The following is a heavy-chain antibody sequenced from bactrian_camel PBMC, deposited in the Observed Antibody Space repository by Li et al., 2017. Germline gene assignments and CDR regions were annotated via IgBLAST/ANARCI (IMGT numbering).Heavy chain of an antibody. D-gene: IGHD5*01. J-gene: IGHJ4*01. Sequence: HVQLVESGGGSVQAGGSLRLSCAASVYTAWSYCMGWFRQAPGKEREGVAAKSPGGETMVYADSVKGRFAISRDDVKNTLYLQMDSLKTEDTAVYYCTACVGSGFRYWGQGTQVTVS. CDR1: VYTAWSYC. CDR2: KSPGGETM. V-gene: IGHV3S1*01. CDR3: TACVGSGFRY.